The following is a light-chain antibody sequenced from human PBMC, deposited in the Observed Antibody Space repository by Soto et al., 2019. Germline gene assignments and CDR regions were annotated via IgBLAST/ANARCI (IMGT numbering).Light chain of an antibody. V-gene: IGLV2-14*01. CDR1: SSDVGGYNY. Sequence: QSALTQPASVSGSPGPGIAISCTGTSSDVGGYNYVSWYQQHPGKAPKHMLYDVTNRPSGVSSRFSGSKSGNTASLTISGLQAEDEADYYCSSYTSNSTWVFGGGTKLTVL. CDR2: DVT. CDR3: SSYTSNSTWV. J-gene: IGLJ3*02.